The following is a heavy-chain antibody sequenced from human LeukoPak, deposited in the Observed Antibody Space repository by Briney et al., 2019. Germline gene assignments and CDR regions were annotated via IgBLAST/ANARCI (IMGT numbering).Heavy chain of an antibody. CDR3: ARAKVVPAGRYGMDV. J-gene: IGHJ6*02. CDR1: GYSFTSYG. D-gene: IGHD2-2*01. V-gene: IGHV1-18*01. Sequence: ASVKVSCKASGYSFTSYGVSWVRQAPGQGLEWMGWISAYNGNTNYAQRLQGRVTMTTDTSTSTAYMELRSLRSDDTAVYYCARAKVVPAGRYGMDVWGQGTTVTVSS. CDR2: ISAYNGNT.